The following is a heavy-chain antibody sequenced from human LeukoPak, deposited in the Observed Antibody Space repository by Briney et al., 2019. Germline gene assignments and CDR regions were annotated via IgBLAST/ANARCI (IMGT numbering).Heavy chain of an antibody. J-gene: IGHJ4*02. CDR2: ILYDGSNQ. CDR3: ARDFRDYRDYVAYFDS. Sequence: GRSLRLSCAASGFTFSTYAMHWVRQAPGRGLEWVAVILYDGSNQYYADSVKGRFTISRDNSRNTLYLQMNSLKVEDTAVYYCARDFRDYRDYVAYFDSWGQGTLVTVSS. D-gene: IGHD4-17*01. CDR1: GFTFSTYA. V-gene: IGHV3-30-3*01.